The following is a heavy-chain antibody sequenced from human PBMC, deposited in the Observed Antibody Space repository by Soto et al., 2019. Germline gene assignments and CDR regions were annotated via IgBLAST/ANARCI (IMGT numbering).Heavy chain of an antibody. CDR1: GDSVSSNSAA. V-gene: IGHV6-1*01. Sequence: LSLTCAISGDSVSSNSAAWNWIRLSPSRGLEWLARTYYRSSWYNDYAVSVRSRITVNPDTSKNQFSLQLTSVTPEDTAVYYCAGTTSHQWYYMDVWGKGTTVTVSS. CDR3: AGTTSHQWYYMDV. D-gene: IGHD1-7*01. J-gene: IGHJ6*03. CDR2: TYYRSSWYN.